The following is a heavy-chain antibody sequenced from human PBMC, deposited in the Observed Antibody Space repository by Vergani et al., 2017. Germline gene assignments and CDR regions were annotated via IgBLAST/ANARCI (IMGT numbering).Heavy chain of an antibody. Sequence: EVQLVESGGGLVQPGGSLRLSCVVSGFTVSSNYMSWVRQAPGKGLEWVSVIYSGGSTYYADSVKGRFTISRDNSKNTLYLQMNSLRVEDTAVYYCARDRPNDSSSWSDFDYWGQGTLITVSS. V-gene: IGHV3-66*02. CDR2: IYSGGST. CDR3: ARDRPNDSSSWSDFDY. J-gene: IGHJ4*02. D-gene: IGHD6-13*01. CDR1: GFTVSSNY.